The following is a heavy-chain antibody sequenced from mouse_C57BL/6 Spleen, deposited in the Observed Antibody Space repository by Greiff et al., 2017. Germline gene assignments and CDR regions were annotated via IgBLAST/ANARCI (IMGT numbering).Heavy chain of an antibody. CDR1: GFNIKDYY. CDR3: SPARDVGAFDY. D-gene: IGHD3-1*01. Sequence: VQLQQSGAELVRPGASVKMSCTASGFNIKDYYMHWVKQRPEQGLEWIGRIDPEDGDTEYASKFQGKATMTVDKSSNTAYLQLSSLTSEDSAVYYYSPARDVGAFDYWGQGTTLTVSS. J-gene: IGHJ2*01. CDR2: IDPEDGDT. V-gene: IGHV14-1*01.